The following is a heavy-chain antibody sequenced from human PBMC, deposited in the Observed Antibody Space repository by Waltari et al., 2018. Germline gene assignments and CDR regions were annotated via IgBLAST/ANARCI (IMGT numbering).Heavy chain of an antibody. V-gene: IGHV3-30*04. J-gene: IGHJ6*02. Sequence: QVQLVESGGGVVQPGTSLRLSCAASEFTFSSSSLHWVRQAPGKGLEWVAVISYNARNIYYVDSVKGRFTISRDNSKKTLYLQMNSLRAEDTAVYYCARDYCDRTNCHGMDVWGQGTTVIVSS. CDR2: ISYNARNI. D-gene: IGHD3-22*01. CDR3: ARDYCDRTNCHGMDV. CDR1: EFTFSSSS.